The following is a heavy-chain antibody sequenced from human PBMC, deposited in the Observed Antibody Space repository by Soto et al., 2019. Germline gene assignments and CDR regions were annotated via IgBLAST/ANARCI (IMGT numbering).Heavy chain of an antibody. D-gene: IGHD2-2*01. V-gene: IGHV3-30-3*01. Sequence: QVQLVESGGGEVQPGRSLRLSCAASGFTFSSYAMHWVRQAPGKGLEWVAVISYDGSNKYYADSVKGRFTISRDNSKNTLYLQMNSLRAEDTAVYYCARATTVTSWFDPWGQGTLVTVSS. CDR1: GFTFSSYA. J-gene: IGHJ5*02. CDR3: ARATTVTSWFDP. CDR2: ISYDGSNK.